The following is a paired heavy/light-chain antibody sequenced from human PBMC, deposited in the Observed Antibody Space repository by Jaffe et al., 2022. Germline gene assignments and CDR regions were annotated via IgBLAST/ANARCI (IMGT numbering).Light chain of an antibody. J-gene: IGLJ1*01. Sequence: QSVLTQPPSVSGAPGQTVIISCSGTSSNFGTGYDAHWYQQLPGRAPKLLIYHGKRPSGVPDRFSGSKSGTSASLTITGLQPEDEADYYCHSYDGSLRGSVFGTGTKVTVL. CDR3: HSYDGSLRGSV. CDR1: SSNFGTGYD. CDR2: HG. V-gene: IGLV1-40*01.
Heavy chain of an antibody. CDR2: INTDGDLP. J-gene: IGHJ6*04. V-gene: IGHV3-74*03. CDR3: VRDMAIRSAMDV. CDR1: GFTFRSHW. Sequence: EVQLVESGGGLVQPGGSLRLACGASGFTFRSHWMHWVRQAPGKGLAWVSSINTDGDLPTYADSVKGRFTISRDNAKNTLYLQMNSLRAEDTALYYCVRDMAIRSAMDVWGKGTTVNVSP.